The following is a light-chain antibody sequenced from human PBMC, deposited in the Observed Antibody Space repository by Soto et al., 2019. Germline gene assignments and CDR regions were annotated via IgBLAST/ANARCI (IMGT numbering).Light chain of an antibody. Sequence: QSALTQPPSASGSPGQSVTISCTGTSSDVGAYNYVSWYQQHPGKAPKFMIYEVTRRPSGVPNRFSGSKSGNTASLTVSGLQPEDEADYYCSSYAGKNGYLFGTGTKVTVL. V-gene: IGLV2-8*01. CDR3: SSYAGKNGYL. J-gene: IGLJ1*01. CDR2: EVT. CDR1: SSDVGAYNY.